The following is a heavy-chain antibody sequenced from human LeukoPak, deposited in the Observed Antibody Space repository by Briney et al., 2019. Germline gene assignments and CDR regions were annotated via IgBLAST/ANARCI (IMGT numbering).Heavy chain of an antibody. CDR2: IGTGGHT. CDR1: GFTFSNYD. V-gene: IGHV3-13*01. J-gene: IGHJ3*01. D-gene: IGHD5-24*01. Sequence: PGGSLRLSCSASGFTFSNYDMRWVRQEKGKGLEWVSSIGTGGHTYYAPSVKGRFTISRENDKNSLYLQMNSLGAGDTAIYYCTRGGLEAPCDVWGQGTMVAVSS. CDR3: TRGGLEAPCDV.